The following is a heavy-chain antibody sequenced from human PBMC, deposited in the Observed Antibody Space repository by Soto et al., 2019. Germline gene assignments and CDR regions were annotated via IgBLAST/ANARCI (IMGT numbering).Heavy chain of an antibody. D-gene: IGHD3-22*01. CDR2: ISAYNGNT. J-gene: IGHJ4*02. CDR3: ARIDSSGSYCGY. Sequence: ASVKVSCKASGYAFTSYGISWVRQAPGQGLEWMGWISAYNGNTNYAQKLQGRVTMTTDTSTCTAYMELRSLRSDDTAVYYCARIDSSGSYCGYWGQGTLVTVSS. CDR1: GYAFTSYG. V-gene: IGHV1-18*01.